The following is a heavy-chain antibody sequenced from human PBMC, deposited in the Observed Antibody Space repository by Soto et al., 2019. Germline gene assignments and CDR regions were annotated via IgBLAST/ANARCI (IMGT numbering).Heavy chain of an antibody. Sequence: EVQLLESGGGLVQPGRSLRLSCAASGFTFDDYAMHWVRQAPGKGLEWVSGISWNSGSIGYADSVKGRFTISRDNAKNSLYLQMNSLRAEDTALYYCAKDRGSYSGYDYFDYWGQGTLVTVSS. CDR1: GFTFDDYA. CDR2: ISWNSGSI. D-gene: IGHD5-12*01. CDR3: AKDRGSYSGYDYFDY. V-gene: IGHV3-9*01. J-gene: IGHJ4*02.